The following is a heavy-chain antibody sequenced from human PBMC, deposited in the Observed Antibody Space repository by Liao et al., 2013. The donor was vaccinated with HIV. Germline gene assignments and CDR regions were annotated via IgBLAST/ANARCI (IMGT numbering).Heavy chain of an antibody. V-gene: IGHV4-61*02. J-gene: IGHJ4*02. CDR1: GDSISSGTYY. D-gene: IGHD6-13*01. CDR3: ARGWYSSRSSDY. CDR2: IYTSGST. Sequence: QVQLQESGPGLAKPSQTLSLTCTVSGDSISSGTYYWNWIRQPAGKGLEWIGRIYTSGSTNYNPSLKSRVTISVDTSKNQFSLKLSSVTAADTAVYYCARGWYSSRSSDYWGQGTLVTVSS.